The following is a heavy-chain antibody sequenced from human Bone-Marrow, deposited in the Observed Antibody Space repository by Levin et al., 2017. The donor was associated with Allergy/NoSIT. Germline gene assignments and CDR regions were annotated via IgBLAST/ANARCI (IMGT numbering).Heavy chain of an antibody. CDR2: ITSSPSHI. CDR1: GFTFSLFG. J-gene: IGHJ6*02. CDR3: ARDRIYGILRNYGMDV. D-gene: IGHD3-3*02. Sequence: GESLKISCTASGFTFSLFGMNWVRQAPGKGLEWVSSITSSPSHIYYADSVKGRFTISRDNAKNSLYLQMNSLRVVATAGYYCARDRIYGILRNYGMDVWGQGTTVTVSS. V-gene: IGHV3-21*06.